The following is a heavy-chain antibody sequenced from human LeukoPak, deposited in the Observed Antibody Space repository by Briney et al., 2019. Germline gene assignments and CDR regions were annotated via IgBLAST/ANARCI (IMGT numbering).Heavy chain of an antibody. CDR2: IYYSGST. Sequence: SETLSLTCTVSGGSISSSSYYWGWIRQPPGKGLEWIGSIYYSGSTYYNPSLKSRVTISVDTSKNQFSLKLSSVTAADTAVYYCARELGRDGYNNLYWFDPWGQGTLVTVSS. CDR1: GGSISSSSYY. D-gene: IGHD5-24*01. J-gene: IGHJ5*02. V-gene: IGHV4-39*02. CDR3: ARELGRDGYNNLYWFDP.